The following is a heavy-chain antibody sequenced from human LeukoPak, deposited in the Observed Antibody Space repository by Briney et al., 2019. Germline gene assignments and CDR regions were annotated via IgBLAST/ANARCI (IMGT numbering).Heavy chain of an antibody. Sequence: GGPLTLFCALSGFPYTSYWMRCPRHATGEAVEWVANIKQDGNEKHHVDPVKGRFTISRDNSKSSVYLQMISLRAEDTAVYYCARGRANVAAADNWFDPWGQGTLVTVSS. D-gene: IGHD6-13*01. J-gene: IGHJ5*02. CDR2: IKQDGNEK. CDR3: ARGRANVAAADNWFDP. V-gene: IGHV3-7*01. CDR1: GFPYTSYW.